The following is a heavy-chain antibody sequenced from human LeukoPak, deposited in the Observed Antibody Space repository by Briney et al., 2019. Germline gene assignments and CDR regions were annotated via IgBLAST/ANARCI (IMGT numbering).Heavy chain of an antibody. CDR2: INTGNGNT. J-gene: IGHJ4*02. CDR3: AKVGVYYYDSSGYYYGH. V-gene: IGHV1-3*04. D-gene: IGHD3-22*01. CDR1: GYIFTSHS. Sequence: ASVKVSCKASGYIFTSHSMHWVRQAPGQRLEWMGWINTGNGNTKYSQKFQGRVTVTRDTSASTAYMELSSLRSEDTAVYYCAKVGVYYYDSSGYYYGHWGQGTLVTVSS.